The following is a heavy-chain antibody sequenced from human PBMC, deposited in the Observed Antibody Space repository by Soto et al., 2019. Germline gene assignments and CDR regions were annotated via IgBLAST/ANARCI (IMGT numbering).Heavy chain of an antibody. CDR2: IYYSGST. CDR1: GGSISSGDYY. D-gene: IGHD3-3*01. J-gene: IGHJ6*02. V-gene: IGHV4-30-4*01. CDR3: AAQCYEFWPGSSPAYYFGMDV. Sequence: QVQLQESGPGLVKPSQTLSLTCTVSGGSISSGDYYWSWIRQPPGKGLEWIGYIYYSGSTYYNPSLKSRVTITVDTSKNRFPPKLSSVTAAYPAVYYCAAQCYEFWPGSSPAYYFGMDVWGQGTTVSVS.